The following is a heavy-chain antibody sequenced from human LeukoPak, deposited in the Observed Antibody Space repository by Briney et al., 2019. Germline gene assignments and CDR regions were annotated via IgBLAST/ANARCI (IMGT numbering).Heavy chain of an antibody. CDR2: IIPIFGTA. CDR1: GGTFSSYA. D-gene: IGHD3-9*01. V-gene: IGHV1-69*01. Sequence: SSVKVSCKASGGTFSSYAISWVRQAPGQGLEWMGGIIPIFGTANYAQKFQGRVTITADESTSTAYMELSSLRSEDTAVYYCAREPPRYFDWSGFNWFDPWGQGTLVTVPS. J-gene: IGHJ5*02. CDR3: AREPPRYFDWSGFNWFDP.